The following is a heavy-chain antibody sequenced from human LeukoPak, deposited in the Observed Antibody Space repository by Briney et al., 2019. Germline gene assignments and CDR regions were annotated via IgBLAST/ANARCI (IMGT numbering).Heavy chain of an antibody. J-gene: IGHJ6*02. D-gene: IGHD6-19*01. V-gene: IGHV1-69*04. CDR3: ARDPIAVAGPRQPNNYYYYYGMDV. Sequence: ASVKVSCKASGGTFSSYAISWVRQAPGQGPEWMGRIIPILGIANYAQKFQGRVTITADKSTSTAYMELSSLRSEDTAVYYCARDPIAVAGPRQPNNYYYYYGMDVWGQGTTVTVSS. CDR1: GGTFSSYA. CDR2: IIPILGIA.